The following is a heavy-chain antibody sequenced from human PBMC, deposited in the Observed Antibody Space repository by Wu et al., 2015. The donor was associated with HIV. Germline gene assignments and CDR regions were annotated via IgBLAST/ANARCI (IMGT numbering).Heavy chain of an antibody. CDR2: MNPNSGDT. J-gene: IGHJ6*02. CDR3: AVVSRRAHYGLDV. CDR1: GYTFSKYD. V-gene: IGHV1-8*01. Sequence: QVQLVQSGAEVKEPGASVKVSCKASGYTFSKYDINWVRQATGQGLEWMGWMNPNSGDTGYAQKFQGRVTMTRDSSKSTAYMELSSLRSEDTAVYYCAVVSRRAHYGLDVWGQGTTVT. D-gene: IGHD2-15*01.